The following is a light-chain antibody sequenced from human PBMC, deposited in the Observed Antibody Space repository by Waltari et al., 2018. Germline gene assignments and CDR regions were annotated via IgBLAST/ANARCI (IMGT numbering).Light chain of an antibody. CDR3: ALYMGSGIWV. Sequence: QTVVTPEPPFSVSPGGPFPLASVLSFGSLSPPSYATWYQQTPCQAPRTLVYKANARSSGGPDRFSGSILGNTAALTITGAQADDESDYYCALYMGSGIWVFGGGTRLTVL. CDR1: FGSLSPPSY. CDR2: KAN. J-gene: IGLJ3*02. V-gene: IGLV8-61*01.